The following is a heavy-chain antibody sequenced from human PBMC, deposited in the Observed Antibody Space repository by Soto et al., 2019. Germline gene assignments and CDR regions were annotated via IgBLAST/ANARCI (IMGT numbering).Heavy chain of an antibody. J-gene: IGHJ4*02. CDR1: GGTFSSYA. CDR2: IIPIFVTA. V-gene: IGHV1-69*01. D-gene: IGHD3-9*01. CDR3: AREATYYDILTGYSFDY. Sequence: QVQLVQSGAEVKKPGSSVKVSCKASGGTFSSYAISWVRQAPGQGLEWMGGIIPIFVTANYAQKFQGRVTITADESTSTAYMELSSLRSEDTAVYYCAREATYYDILTGYSFDYWGQGTLVTVSS.